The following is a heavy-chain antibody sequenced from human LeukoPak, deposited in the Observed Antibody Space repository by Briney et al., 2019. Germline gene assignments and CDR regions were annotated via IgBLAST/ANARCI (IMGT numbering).Heavy chain of an antibody. Sequence: SETLSLTCTVSGGSISSHYWSWIRQPPGKGLEWIGYIYYSGSTNYNPSLKSRVTISVDTSKNQFSLKLSSVTAADTAVYYCARVPYRSLITRHYSSNWFDPWGQGTLVTVSS. CDR2: IYYSGST. CDR1: GGSISSHY. J-gene: IGHJ5*02. D-gene: IGHD4-11*01. CDR3: ARVPYRSLITRHYSSNWFDP. V-gene: IGHV4-59*11.